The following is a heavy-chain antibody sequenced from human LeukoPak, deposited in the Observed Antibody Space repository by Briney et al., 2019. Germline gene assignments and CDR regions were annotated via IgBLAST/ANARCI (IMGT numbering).Heavy chain of an antibody. CDR3: ARYGVVVAATDFDY. Sequence: GGSLRLSCAASGFTFSSYWMSWVRQAPGRGLEWVANIKQDGSETYYVDSLKGRFTISRDNAKNSLYLQMNSLRAEDTAVYYCARYGVVVAATDFDYWGQGTLVTVSS. J-gene: IGHJ4*02. CDR2: IKQDGSET. D-gene: IGHD2-15*01. CDR1: GFTFSSYW. V-gene: IGHV3-7*02.